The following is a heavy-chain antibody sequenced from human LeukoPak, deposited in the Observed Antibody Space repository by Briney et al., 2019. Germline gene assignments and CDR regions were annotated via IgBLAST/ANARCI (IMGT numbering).Heavy chain of an antibody. D-gene: IGHD6-19*01. V-gene: IGHV1-24*01. J-gene: IGHJ4*02. CDR1: GYTFTSYY. CDR3: ATRVAVAGTSKYYFGY. CDR2: FDPEDGET. Sequence: ASVKVSCKASGYTFTSYYMHWVRQAPGKGLEWMGGFDPEDGETIYAQKFQGRVTMTEDTSTDTAYMELSSLRSEDTAVYYCATRVAVAGTSKYYFGYWGQGTLVTVSS.